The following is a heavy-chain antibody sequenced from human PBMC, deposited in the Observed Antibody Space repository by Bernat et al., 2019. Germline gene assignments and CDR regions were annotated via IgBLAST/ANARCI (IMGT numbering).Heavy chain of an antibody. J-gene: IGHJ5*02. D-gene: IGHD5-18*01. CDR1: EFSVSTNY. CDR2: IYSGGAT. CDR3: ASATWDTAMVTSWFDT. Sequence: EVLLVESGGGVVQPGGSPRLSCAASEFSVSTNYMSWVRQAPGKGLEWVSVIYSGGATYYGESVKGRFTISRDISKNSLHLQMNSLRVEDTAVYYCASATWDTAMVTSWFDTWGQWTLVTVSS. V-gene: IGHV3-66*02.